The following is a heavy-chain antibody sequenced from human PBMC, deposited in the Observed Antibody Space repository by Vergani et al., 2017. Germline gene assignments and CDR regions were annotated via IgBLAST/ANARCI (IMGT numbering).Heavy chain of an antibody. CDR2: IGGRGDRT. Sequence: EVQLVESGGRLVQPGGSLRLSCAASGFSLSENAMAWVRQSPGKGLEWVAAIGGRGDRTEYADSVKGRFTITRDRSKNRLFLQINSLRDDDTAVYFCAKDRFSGGLLGRVYYMDVWGKGTTVTVSS. CDR1: GFSLSENA. D-gene: IGHD3-16*01. J-gene: IGHJ6*03. CDR3: AKDRFSGGLLGRVYYMDV. V-gene: IGHV3-23*04.